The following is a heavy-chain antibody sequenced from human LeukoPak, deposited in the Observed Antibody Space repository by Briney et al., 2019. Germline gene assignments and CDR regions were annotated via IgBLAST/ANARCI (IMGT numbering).Heavy chain of an antibody. Sequence: SETLSLTCAVSGGSISNDNWWSWVRQSPGKGLEWIGETHHSGRTTYNPSLNSRVTLSVDKSKNQFSLKLSSVTAADTAVYYCARVSSSWNNWFDPWGQGTLVTVSS. CDR3: ARVSSSWNNWFDP. D-gene: IGHD6-13*01. CDR2: THHSGRT. CDR1: GGSISNDNW. V-gene: IGHV4-4*02. J-gene: IGHJ5*02.